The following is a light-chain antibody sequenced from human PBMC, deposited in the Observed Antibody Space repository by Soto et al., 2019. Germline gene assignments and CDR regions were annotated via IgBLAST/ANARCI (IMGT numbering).Light chain of an antibody. CDR2: GAS. Sequence: QLTQSPSSLSASVGDRVTITCRASQGISSYLGWYQQKPGKAPNLLIFGASTLQSGVPSRFSGSGSGTDFTLTISSLQPEDFATYFCQKLNAYPPWTFGQGTKVDIK. CDR3: QKLNAYPPWT. CDR1: QGISSY. V-gene: IGKV1-9*01. J-gene: IGKJ1*01.